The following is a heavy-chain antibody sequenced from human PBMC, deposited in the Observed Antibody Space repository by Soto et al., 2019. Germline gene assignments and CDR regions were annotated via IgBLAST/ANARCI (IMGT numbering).Heavy chain of an antibody. J-gene: IGHJ4*02. V-gene: IGHV3-48*01. CDR2: ISSSSSTI. CDR1: GFTFSSYS. D-gene: IGHD3-22*01. CDR3: ASPGGYYYDSPSYFDY. Sequence: EVQLVESGGGLVQPGGSLRLSCAASGFTFSSYSMNWVRQAPGKGLEWVSYISSSSSTIYYADSVKGRFTISRDNAKNSLYLQMNSLRAEDTAVYYCASPGGYYYDSPSYFDYWGQGTLVTVSS.